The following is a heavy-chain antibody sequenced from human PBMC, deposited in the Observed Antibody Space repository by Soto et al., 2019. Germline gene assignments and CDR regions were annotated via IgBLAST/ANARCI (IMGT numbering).Heavy chain of an antibody. V-gene: IGHV3-53*01. CDR3: GTARGGGGY. D-gene: IGHD3-10*01. CDR1: GFTVSNNY. J-gene: IGHJ4*02. CDR2: IYSGGYT. Sequence: EVQLVESGGGLIQPGGSLRLSCAVSGFTVSNNYMSWVRQAPGKGLEGVSVIYSGGYTAYGDSVKGRFTISRDNSKNTLYLQRKSLSPAHRAVFYGGTARGGGGYWGQGTLVTVSS.